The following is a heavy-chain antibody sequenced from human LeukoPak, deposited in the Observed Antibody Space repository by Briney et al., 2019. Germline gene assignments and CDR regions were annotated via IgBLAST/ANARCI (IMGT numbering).Heavy chain of an antibody. J-gene: IGHJ6*02. Sequence: GGSLRLSCVGSGCTFDDYGMNWVRQVPGKGLEWVSGITRYGGRRGYADSVKGRFTISRDNAKNSLYLQMNSLRVEDTALYYCARDLFYATGSQYYGMDVWGQGTTVTASS. CDR3: ARDLFYATGSQYYGMDV. V-gene: IGHV3-20*04. D-gene: IGHD3-10*01. CDR1: GCTFDDYG. CDR2: ITRYGGRR.